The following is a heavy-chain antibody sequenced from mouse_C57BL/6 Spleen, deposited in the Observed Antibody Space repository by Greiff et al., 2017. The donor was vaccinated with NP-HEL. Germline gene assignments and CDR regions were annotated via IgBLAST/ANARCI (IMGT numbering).Heavy chain of an antibody. CDR3: AREGDYYGSSYGGFAY. CDR1: GYAFSSSW. CDR2: IYPGDGDT. V-gene: IGHV1-82*01. Sequence: VQRVESGPELVKPGASVKISCKASGYAFSSSWMNWVKQRPGKGLEWIGRIYPGDGDTNYNGKFKGKATLTADKSSSTAYMQLSSLTSEDSAVYFCAREGDYYGSSYGGFAYWGQGTLVTVSA. J-gene: IGHJ3*01. D-gene: IGHD1-1*01.